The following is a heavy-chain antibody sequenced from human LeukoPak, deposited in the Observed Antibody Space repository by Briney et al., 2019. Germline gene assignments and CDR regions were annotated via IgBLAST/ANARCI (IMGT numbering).Heavy chain of an antibody. CDR2: ISSNGGST. D-gene: IGHD2-21*01. J-gene: IGHJ3*02. CDR1: GFTFSSYA. Sequence: GGPLRLSCSASGFTFSSYAMHWVRQAPGKGLEYVSAISSNGGSTYYADSVKGRFTISRDNSKNTLYLQMNSLRVEDTAVYYCARGGGAEAFDIWGQGTMVTVSS. V-gene: IGHV3-64*04. CDR3: ARGGGAEAFDI.